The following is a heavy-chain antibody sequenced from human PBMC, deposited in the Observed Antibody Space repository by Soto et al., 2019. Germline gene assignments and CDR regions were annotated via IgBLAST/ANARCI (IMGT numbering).Heavy chain of an antibody. J-gene: IGHJ4*02. V-gene: IGHV1-69*01. CDR3: ARGTVDTAMVGYFDY. CDR2: IIPIFGTA. Sequence: QVQLVQSGAEVKKPGSSVKVSCKASGGTFSSYAISWVRQAPGPGLEWMGGIIPIFGTANYAQKFQGRVTSTADESTSTAYMELSSLRSEDTAVYYCARGTVDTAMVGYFDYWGQGTLVTVSS. CDR1: GGTFSSYA. D-gene: IGHD5-18*01.